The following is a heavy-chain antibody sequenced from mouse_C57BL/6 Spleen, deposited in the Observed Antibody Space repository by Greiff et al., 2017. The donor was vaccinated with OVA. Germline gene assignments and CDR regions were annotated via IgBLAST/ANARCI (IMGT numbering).Heavy chain of an antibody. CDR2: IDPETGGT. D-gene: IGHD3-2*02. Sequence: QVQLQQSGAELVRPGASVTLSCKASGYTFTDYEMHWVKQTPVHGLEWIGAIDPETGGTAYNQKFKGKAILTADKSSSTAYMELRSLTSEDSAVYYCTRAQATSWAWFAYWGQGTLVTVSA. CDR3: TRAQATSWAWFAY. CDR1: GYTFTDYE. V-gene: IGHV1-15*01. J-gene: IGHJ3*01.